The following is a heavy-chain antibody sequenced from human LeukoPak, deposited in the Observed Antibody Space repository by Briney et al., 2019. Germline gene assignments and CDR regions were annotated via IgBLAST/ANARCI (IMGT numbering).Heavy chain of an antibody. V-gene: IGHV3-23*01. J-gene: IGHJ4*02. CDR3: TKGAHGDYYY. D-gene: IGHD4-17*01. Sequence: GGSLRLSCAASGFTFHNYVMTRVRQAPGKGLEWVSTIGTIGNTYYADSVKGRFTISKDNSKNTLYLQMHSLRAEDTALYYCTKGAHGDYYYWGQGTLVTVSS. CDR1: GFTFHNYV. CDR2: IGTIGNT.